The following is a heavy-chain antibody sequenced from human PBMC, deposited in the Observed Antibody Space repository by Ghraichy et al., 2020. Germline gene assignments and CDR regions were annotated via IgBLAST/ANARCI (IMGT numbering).Heavy chain of an antibody. Sequence: GESLNISCAASRFTFSGNSMHWVRQAPGKGLEWVGVISYDGSNKYYADSVKGRFTISRDNSKNTLYLQMNSLRAEDKAVYYCARDIKSSSWSYYYYAMDVWGQGTTVTVSS. CDR3: ARDIKSSSWSYYYYAMDV. CDR2: ISYDGSNK. V-gene: IGHV3-30-3*01. J-gene: IGHJ6*02. CDR1: RFTFSGNS. D-gene: IGHD6-13*01.